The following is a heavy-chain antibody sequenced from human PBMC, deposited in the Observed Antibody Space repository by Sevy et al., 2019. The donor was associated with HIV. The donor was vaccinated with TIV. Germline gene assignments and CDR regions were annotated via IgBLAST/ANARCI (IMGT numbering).Heavy chain of an antibody. Sequence: GGSLRLSCAASGFTFSSYWMHWVRQAPGKGLVWVSRINSVGSGTSYADSVKGRFTISRDNAKNTLYLQMNSLRPEDTAVYYCARGVVGATTVGMDVWGQGTTVTVSS. CDR2: INSVGSGT. CDR1: GFTFSSYW. D-gene: IGHD1-26*01. J-gene: IGHJ6*02. CDR3: ARGVVGATTVGMDV. V-gene: IGHV3-74*01.